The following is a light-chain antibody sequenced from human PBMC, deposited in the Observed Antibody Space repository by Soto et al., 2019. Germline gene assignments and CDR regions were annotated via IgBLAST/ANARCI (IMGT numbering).Light chain of an antibody. V-gene: IGKV3-20*01. CDR3: QQYGDSLWT. Sequence: ENVLTPSPGTLSFSPGERANLSCRASQNINSNSLNREQQKTGQAPRLLFFGASSRATGIPDRFSGSGSGTDFTLTISRLEPEDFAVYYCQQYGDSLWTFGQGTKVDIK. J-gene: IGKJ1*01. CDR2: GAS. CDR1: QNINSNS.